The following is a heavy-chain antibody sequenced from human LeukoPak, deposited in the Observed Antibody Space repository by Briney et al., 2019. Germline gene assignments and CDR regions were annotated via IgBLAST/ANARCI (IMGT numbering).Heavy chain of an antibody. Sequence: GGSLRLSCAASGFTFSSYAMSWVRQAPGKGLEWVSAISGSGGSTYYADSVKGRFTISRDNSKNTLYLQMNSLRAEDTAVYYCAKDHMVQWELLLLYFDHWGQGTLVTVSS. CDR3: AKDHMVQWELLLLYFDH. V-gene: IGHV3-23*01. CDR1: GFTFSSYA. CDR2: ISGSGGST. J-gene: IGHJ4*02. D-gene: IGHD1-26*01.